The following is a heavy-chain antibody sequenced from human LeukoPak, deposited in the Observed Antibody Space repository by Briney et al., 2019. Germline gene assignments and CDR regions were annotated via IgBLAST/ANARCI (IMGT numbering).Heavy chain of an antibody. J-gene: IGHJ4*02. CDR1: GGSFSGYY. D-gene: IGHD3-22*01. Sequence: SETLSLTCAVYGGSFSGYYWSWIRQPPGKGLEWIGEINHSGSTNYNPSLKSRVTISVDTSKNQFSLKLSSVTAADTAVYYCARGGYYDSSGYFLLYWCQGTLVTVSS. CDR3: ARGGYYDSSGYFLLY. V-gene: IGHV4-34*01. CDR2: INHSGST.